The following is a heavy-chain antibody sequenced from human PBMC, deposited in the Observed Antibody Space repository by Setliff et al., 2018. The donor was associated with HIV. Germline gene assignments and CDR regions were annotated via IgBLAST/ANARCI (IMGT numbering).Heavy chain of an antibody. V-gene: IGHV3-11*01. D-gene: IGHD3-10*01. J-gene: IGHJ6*03. CDR3: ARDPLTPRSSNYYYYYMDV. CDR2: ISNNGSTM. CDR1: GFTFSDYY. Sequence: LRLSCAASGFTFSDYYMSWIRQAPGKGLDWISYISNNGSTMYHADSVKGRFTISRDNSKNILYLQMNSLRAEDTAVYYCARDPLTPRSSNYYYYYMDVWGKGTTVTVSS.